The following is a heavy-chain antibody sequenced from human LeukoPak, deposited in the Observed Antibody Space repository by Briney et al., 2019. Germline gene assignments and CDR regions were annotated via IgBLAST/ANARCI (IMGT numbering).Heavy chain of an antibody. CDR2: IYTSGST. V-gene: IGHV4-61*02. D-gene: IGHD6-13*01. CDR1: GGSISSGSYY. CDR3: ARGYSSSWYDY. J-gene: IGHJ4*02. Sequence: SETLSLTCTVSGGSISSGSYYWSWIRQPAGKGLEWIGRIYTSGSTNYNPSLKSRVTISVDTSKNQFSLKLSSVTAADTAVYYCARGYSSSWYDYWGQGTLVTVSS.